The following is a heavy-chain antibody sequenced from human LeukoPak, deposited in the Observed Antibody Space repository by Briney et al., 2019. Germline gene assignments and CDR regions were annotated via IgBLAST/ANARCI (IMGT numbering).Heavy chain of an antibody. V-gene: IGHV3-23*01. CDR3: ARVSNYYDSSGFDY. CDR2: ISGSGGST. CDR1: GFTFSSYA. Sequence: GGSLRLSCAASGFTFSSYAMSWVRQAPGKGLEWVSAISGSGGSTYYADSVKGRFTISRDNSKNTLYLQMNSLRAEDTAVYYCARVSNYYDSSGFDYWGQGTLVTVSS. J-gene: IGHJ4*02. D-gene: IGHD3-22*01.